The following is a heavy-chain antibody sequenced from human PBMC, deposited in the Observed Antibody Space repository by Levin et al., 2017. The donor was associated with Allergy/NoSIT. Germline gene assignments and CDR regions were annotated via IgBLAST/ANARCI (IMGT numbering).Heavy chain of an antibody. CDR2: IYPGDSDT. J-gene: IGHJ4*02. D-gene: IGHD3-22*01. CDR1: GYSFTSYW. V-gene: IGHV5-51*01. Sequence: GGSLRLSCKGSGYSFTSYWIGWVRQMPGKGLEWMGIIYPGDSDTRYSPSFQGQVTISADKSISTAYLQWSSLKASDTAMYYCATTYYYDSSGYIHFDYWGQGTLVTVSS. CDR3: ATTYYYDSSGYIHFDY.